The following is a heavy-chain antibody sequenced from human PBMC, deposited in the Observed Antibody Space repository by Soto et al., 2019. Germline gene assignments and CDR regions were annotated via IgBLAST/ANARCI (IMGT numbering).Heavy chain of an antibody. CDR3: ARDLRFWDYYYYYGMDV. CDR1: GGSLSSSSYY. Sequence: SETLSLTCTVSGGSLSSSSYYWGWIRQPPGKGLEWIGEINHSGSTNYNPSLKSRVTISVDTSKNQFSLKLSSVTAADTAVYYCARDLRFWDYYYYYGMDVWGQGTTVTVSS. J-gene: IGHJ6*02. V-gene: IGHV4-39*07. CDR2: INHSGST. D-gene: IGHD3-16*01.